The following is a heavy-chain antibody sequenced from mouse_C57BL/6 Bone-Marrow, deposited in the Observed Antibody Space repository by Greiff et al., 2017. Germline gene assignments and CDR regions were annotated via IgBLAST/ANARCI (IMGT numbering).Heavy chain of an antibody. CDR1: GFNIKDDY. D-gene: IGHD1-1*01. CDR3: TSVYSSSYWYFDV. V-gene: IGHV14-4*01. Sequence: VQLQQSGAELVRPGASVKLSCTASGFNIKDDYMHWVKQRPEQGLEWIGWIDPENGDTEYATKFQGKATITADTSSNTAYLQLSSLTSEDTAVYYCTSVYSSSYWYFDVWGTGTTVTVSS. J-gene: IGHJ1*03. CDR2: IDPENGDT.